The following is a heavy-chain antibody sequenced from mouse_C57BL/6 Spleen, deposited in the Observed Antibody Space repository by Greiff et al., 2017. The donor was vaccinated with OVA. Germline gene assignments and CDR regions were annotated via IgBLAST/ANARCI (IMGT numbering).Heavy chain of an antibody. CDR2: IWSGGST. Sequence: QVQLQQSGPGLVQPSQSLSITCTVSGFSLTSYGVHWVRQSPGKGLEWLGVIWSGGSTDYNAAFISRLSISKDNSKSQVFFKMNSLQADDTAIYYCARKAGYDDYFDYWGQGTTLTVSS. V-gene: IGHV2-2*01. CDR3: ARKAGYDDYFDY. CDR1: GFSLTSYG. D-gene: IGHD2-2*01. J-gene: IGHJ2*01.